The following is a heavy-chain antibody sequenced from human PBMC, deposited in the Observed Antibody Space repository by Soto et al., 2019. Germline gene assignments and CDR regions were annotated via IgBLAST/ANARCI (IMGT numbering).Heavy chain of an antibody. J-gene: IGHJ6*02. CDR2: IYPGDSDT. CDR1: GYSFTGYW. CDR3: ARHRVTMVRGVYYYYNLDV. D-gene: IGHD3-10*01. Sequence: PGESLKISCKVSGYSFTGYWIGWVRQMPGKGLEWMGIIYPGDSDTRYSPSFQGQVTISADKSISTAYLQWSSLKASDTAMYYCARHRVTMVRGVYYYYNLDVWGQGTTVTVSS. V-gene: IGHV5-51*01.